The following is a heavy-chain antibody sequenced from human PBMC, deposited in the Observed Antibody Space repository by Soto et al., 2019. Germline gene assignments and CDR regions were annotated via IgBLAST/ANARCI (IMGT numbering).Heavy chain of an antibody. CDR1: VESVSRNSAA. CDR3: ARAKEYTSSSGLDV. D-gene: IGHD6-6*01. CDR2: TYYRSKWYN. V-gene: IGHV6-1*01. Sequence: QTPSLTCSISVESVSRNSAAWDWIRQSQSRGLEWLRRTYYRSKWYNDYAMSVKSRITINPDTSKSQFSLQLNSVTPEDTAVYYCARAKEYTSSSGLDVWGQGTTVTVSS. J-gene: IGHJ6*02.